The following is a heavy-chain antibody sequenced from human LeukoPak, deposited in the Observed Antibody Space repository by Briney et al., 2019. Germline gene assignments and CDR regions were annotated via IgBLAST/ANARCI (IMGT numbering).Heavy chain of an antibody. CDR1: GYTFTSCD. D-gene: IGHD3-10*01. CDR3: ARAGGLYYYGSGSTFDY. V-gene: IGHV1-8*01. CDR2: MNPNSGNT. J-gene: IGHJ4*02. Sequence: ASVKVSCKASGYTFTSCDINWVRQATGQGLEWMGWMNPNSGNTGYAQKFQGRVTMTRNTSISTAYMELSSLRSEDTAVYYCARAGGLYYYGSGSTFDYWGQGTLVTVSS.